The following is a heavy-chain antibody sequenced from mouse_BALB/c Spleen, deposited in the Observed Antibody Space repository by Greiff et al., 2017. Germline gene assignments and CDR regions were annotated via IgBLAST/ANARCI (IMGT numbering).Heavy chain of an antibody. Sequence: EVKLVESGPGLVKPSQSLSLTCTVTGYSITSDYAWNWIRQFPGNKLEWMGYISYSGSTSYNPSLKSRISITRDTSKNQFFLQLNSVTTEDTATYYCARGDYYGSYAMDYWGQGTSVTVSS. D-gene: IGHD1-2*01. CDR2: ISYSGST. J-gene: IGHJ4*01. CDR1: GYSITSDYA. CDR3: ARGDYYGSYAMDY. V-gene: IGHV3-2*02.